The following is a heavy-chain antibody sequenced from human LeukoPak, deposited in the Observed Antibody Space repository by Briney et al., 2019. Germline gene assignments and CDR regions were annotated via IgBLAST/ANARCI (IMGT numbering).Heavy chain of an antibody. V-gene: IGHV1-69*05. CDR2: IIPFFGAA. J-gene: IGHJ2*01. Sequence: ASVKVSSKASVGPFSSYAISWVRQAPGQGLEWMGRIIPFFGAANYAHKFQGRVTITTDESTSTAYMEASSLRSDDTAVCYCARGSQYFDHWGRGTLVTVSS. CDR3: ARGSQYFDH. CDR1: VGPFSSYA.